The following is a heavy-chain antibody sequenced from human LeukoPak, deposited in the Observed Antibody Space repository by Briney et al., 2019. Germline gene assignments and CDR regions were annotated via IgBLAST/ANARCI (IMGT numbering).Heavy chain of an antibody. CDR2: MTPTSGNT. CDR1: GYTFTTYD. J-gene: IGHJ6*02. D-gene: IGHD3-10*01. CDR3: ARNPYRSGAMDV. V-gene: IGHV1-8*02. Sequence: AAVKVSCKASGYTFTTYDINWVRQATGRGLEWMGWMTPTSGNTGYAQKFQGRVTLTRNTSTNTAYMELGSLRSDDTAVYYCARNPYRSGAMDVWGQGTTVTVSS.